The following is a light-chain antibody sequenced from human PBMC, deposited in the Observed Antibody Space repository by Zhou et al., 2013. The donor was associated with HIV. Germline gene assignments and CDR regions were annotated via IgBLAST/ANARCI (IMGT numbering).Light chain of an antibody. CDR3: SSYTSSSTPYV. Sequence: QSALTQPPSASGTPGQSVTISCTGTSSDVGGYNYVSWYQQHPGKAPKLMIYDVSNRPSGVSNRFSGSKSGNTASLTISGLQAEDEADYYCSSYTSSSTPYVFGTGTKVTV. CDR1: SSDVGGYNY. J-gene: IGLJ1*01. V-gene: IGLV2-14*03. CDR2: DVS.